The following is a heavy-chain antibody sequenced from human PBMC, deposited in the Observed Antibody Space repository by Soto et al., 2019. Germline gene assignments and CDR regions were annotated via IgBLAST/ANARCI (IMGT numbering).Heavy chain of an antibody. J-gene: IGHJ5*02. V-gene: IGHV1-18*01. D-gene: IGHD1-1*01. CDR1: GYTFTSYG. CDR3: ALERPRKTGNAQTSWFDP. CDR2: ISAYNGNT. Sequence: ASVKVSCKASGYTFTSYGISWVRQAPGQGLEWMEWISAYNGNTNYAQKLQSRGTMTTDPSTSTAYMELRSLRADDTAVYYCALERPRKTGNAQTSWFDPWGQGTLVTVSS.